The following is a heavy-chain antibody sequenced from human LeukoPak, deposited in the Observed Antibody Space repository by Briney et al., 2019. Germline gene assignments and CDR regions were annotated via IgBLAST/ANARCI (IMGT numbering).Heavy chain of an antibody. D-gene: IGHD2-2*01. J-gene: IGHJ4*02. CDR2: ISGDGGST. V-gene: IGHV3-43*02. Sequence: GGSLRLSCAASGFTFDDYDMHWVHQAPGKGLEWVSLISGDGGSTYYADSVRGRFTISRDNSKNSLYLQMNSLRTEDTALYYCAKEYCSTTTCYLSRPLAYWGQGTLVTVSS. CDR3: AKEYCSTTTCYLSRPLAY. CDR1: GFTFDDYD.